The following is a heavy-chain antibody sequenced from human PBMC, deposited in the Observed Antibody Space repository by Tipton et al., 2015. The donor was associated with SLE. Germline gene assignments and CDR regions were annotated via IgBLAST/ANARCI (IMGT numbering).Heavy chain of an antibody. Sequence: TLSLTCTVSGGSVNSAGYSWSWIRQPPGQGLEWIGFIYPVGTTNYNPSLKSRVTISLDRSKNQFSLNLTSVTGADTAVYYCARENYWSFDNWDQGTLVTVSS. CDR1: GGSVNSAGYS. D-gene: IGHD1-1*01. CDR2: IYPVGTT. CDR3: ARENYWSFDN. J-gene: IGHJ4*02. V-gene: IGHV4-30-2*01.